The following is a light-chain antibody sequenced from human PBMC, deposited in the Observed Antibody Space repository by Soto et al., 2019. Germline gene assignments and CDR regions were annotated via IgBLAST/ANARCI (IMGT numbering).Light chain of an antibody. V-gene: IGLV2-23*01. Sequence: QLVLTQPASVSGSPGQPITISCTGTSSDVGSYNLVSWYQQHPGKVPKLMIYENNKRPSGLSNRFSGSKSGNTASLTISGLQAEDEADYYCCSYAGSDTWVFGGGTKLTVL. CDR1: SSDVGSYNL. CDR3: CSYAGSDTWV. CDR2: ENN. J-gene: IGLJ3*02.